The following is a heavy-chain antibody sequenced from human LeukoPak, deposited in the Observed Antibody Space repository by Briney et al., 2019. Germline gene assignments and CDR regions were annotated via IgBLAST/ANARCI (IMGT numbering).Heavy chain of an antibody. Sequence: GESLKISCKGSGYSFTGYWIGWVRQMPGKGLEWMGIIYPGDSYTRYSPSFQGQVTISADKSISTAYLQWRSLKASDTAMYYCARLCDGYNSEVFCYWGQGTLVTVSS. CDR3: ARLCDGYNSEVFCY. CDR2: IYPGDSYT. J-gene: IGHJ4*02. V-gene: IGHV5-51*01. D-gene: IGHD5-24*01. CDR1: GYSFTGYW.